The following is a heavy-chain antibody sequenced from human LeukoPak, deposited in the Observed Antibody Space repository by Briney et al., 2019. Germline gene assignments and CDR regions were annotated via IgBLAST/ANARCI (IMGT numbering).Heavy chain of an antibody. J-gene: IGHJ4*02. CDR2: IYYSGST. CDR3: ASIVGATRVLSY. D-gene: IGHD1-26*01. V-gene: IGHV4-4*02. Sequence: SETLSLTCAVSGGSISSSNWWSWVRQPPGKGLEWIGSIYYSGSTYYNPSLKSRVTISVDTSKNQFSLKLSSVTAADTAVYYCASIVGATRVLSYWGQGTLVTVSS. CDR1: GGSISSSNW.